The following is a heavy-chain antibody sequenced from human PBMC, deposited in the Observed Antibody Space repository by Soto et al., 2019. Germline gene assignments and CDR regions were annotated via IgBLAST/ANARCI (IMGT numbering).Heavy chain of an antibody. CDR2: VSGSGVTT. V-gene: IGHV3-23*01. CDR1: GFTFDTFT. CDR3: VRNSGYDFWSGFLY. J-gene: IGHJ4*02. Sequence: EVQVLESGGGLVQPGGSLRLSCAASGFTFDTFTMTWFRQPPGKGLEWVSRVSGSGVTTKYSDPVKGRFTISRDNSKNTLYLQLNTLTAEDTAVYYCVRNSGYDFWSGFLYWGQGALVTVSS. D-gene: IGHD3-3*01.